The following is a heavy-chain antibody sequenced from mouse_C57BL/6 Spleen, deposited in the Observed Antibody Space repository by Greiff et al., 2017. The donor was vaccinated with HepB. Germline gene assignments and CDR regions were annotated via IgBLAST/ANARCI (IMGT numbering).Heavy chain of an antibody. V-gene: IGHV1-69*01. CDR3: AGGYGSSSAWFAY. Sequence: VQLQQPGAELVMPGAPGKRSGRAFGYTFPSYGRHGGNQRLGQGLGWIGEIDPSDSYTNYNQKFKGKSTLTVDKSSSTAYMQLSSLTSEDSAVYYCAGGYGSSSAWFAYWGQGTLVTVSA. CDR2: IDPSDSYT. J-gene: IGHJ3*01. CDR1: GYTFPSYG. D-gene: IGHD1-1*01.